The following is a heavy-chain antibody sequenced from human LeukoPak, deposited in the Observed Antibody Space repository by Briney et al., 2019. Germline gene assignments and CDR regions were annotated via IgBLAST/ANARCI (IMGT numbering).Heavy chain of an antibody. CDR3: ARGIQSRALRFLESSYYYYGMDV. CDR1: GGSFSGYY. D-gene: IGHD3-3*01. V-gene: IGHV4-34*01. Sequence: SETLSLTCAVYGGSFSGYYWSWIRQPPGKGLEWIGEINHSGSTNYNPSLKSRVTISVDTSKNQFSLKLSSVTAADTAVYYCARGIQSRALRFLESSYYYYGMDVWGQGTTVTVSS. J-gene: IGHJ6*02. CDR2: INHSGST.